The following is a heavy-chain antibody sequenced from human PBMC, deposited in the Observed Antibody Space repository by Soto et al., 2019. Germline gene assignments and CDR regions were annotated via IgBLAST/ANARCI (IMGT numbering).Heavy chain of an antibody. J-gene: IGHJ3*01. CDR3: AKEGSGSDF. CDR1: GFTFTNYV. D-gene: IGHD6-19*01. Sequence: GGSLRLSCVASGFTFTNYVMNWVRQAPGRGLECVSIISGSGGTAYYADSVKGRFTISRDNSKNTLYLQMDSLRVEDTAIYYCAKEGSGSDFWGRGTMVTVSS. CDR2: ISGSGGTA. V-gene: IGHV3-23*01.